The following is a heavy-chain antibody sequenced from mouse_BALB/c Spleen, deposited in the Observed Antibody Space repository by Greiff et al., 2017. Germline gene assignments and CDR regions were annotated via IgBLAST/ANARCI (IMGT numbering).Heavy chain of an antibody. CDR3: ARGGSCYGNYGYAMDY. Sequence: QVQLQQSGAELMKPGASVKISCKATGYTFSSYWIEWVKQRPGHGLEWIGEILPGSGSTNYNEKFKGKATFTADTSSNTAYMQLSSLTSEDSAVYYCARGGSCYGNYGYAMDYWGQGTSVTVSS. J-gene: IGHJ4*01. CDR1: GYTFSSYW. V-gene: IGHV1-9*01. D-gene: IGHD2-10*01. CDR2: ILPGSGST.